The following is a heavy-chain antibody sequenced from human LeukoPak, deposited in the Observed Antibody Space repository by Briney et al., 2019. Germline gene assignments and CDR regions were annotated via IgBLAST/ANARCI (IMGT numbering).Heavy chain of an antibody. D-gene: IGHD3-10*01. CDR3: ARKLIGSGSFNWFDP. CDR2: MNPNSGNT. J-gene: IGHJ5*02. V-gene: IGHV1-8*01. Sequence: ASVKVSCKASGYTFTSYDINWVRQATGQGLEWMGWMNPNSGNTGYAQKLQGRVTMTRNTSISTAYMELSSLRSEDTAVYYCARKLIGSGSFNWFDPWGQGTLVTVSS. CDR1: GYTFTSYD.